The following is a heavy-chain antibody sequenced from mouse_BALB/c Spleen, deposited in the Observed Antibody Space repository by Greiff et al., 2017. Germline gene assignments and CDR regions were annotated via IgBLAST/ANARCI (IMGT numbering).Heavy chain of an antibody. CDR3: ARDSD. V-gene: IGHV5-4*02. J-gene: IGHJ4*01. Sequence: DVKLVESGGGLVKPGGSLKLSCAASGFTFSDYYMYWVRQTPEKRLEWVATISDGGSYTYYPDSVKGRFTISRDNAKNNLYLQMSSLKSEDTAMYYCARDSDWGQGTSVTVSS. CDR1: GFTFSDYY. CDR2: ISDGGSYT.